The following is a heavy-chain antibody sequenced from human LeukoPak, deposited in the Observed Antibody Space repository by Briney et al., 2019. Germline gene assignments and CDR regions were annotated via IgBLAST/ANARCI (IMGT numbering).Heavy chain of an antibody. D-gene: IGHD4-17*01. J-gene: IGHJ4*02. CDR1: GCSISSSSYY. V-gene: IGHV4-39*07. CDR2: IYYSENT. CDR3: ARVPPWFGTVSSYFDY. Sequence: PSETLSLTSTVSGCSISSSSYYWGWIRQPPGKVLEWIGSIYYSENTYYNPSLKSLVTISVDTSKNQFSLKLSSVTAADTAVYYCARVPPWFGTVSSYFDYWGQGTLVTVSS.